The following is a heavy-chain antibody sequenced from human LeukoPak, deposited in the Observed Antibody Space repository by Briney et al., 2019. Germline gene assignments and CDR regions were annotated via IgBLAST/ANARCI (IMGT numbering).Heavy chain of an antibody. CDR3: ARRQSYYYGSGA. J-gene: IGHJ5*02. D-gene: IGHD3-10*01. V-gene: IGHV4-34*01. CDR2: INHSGST. CDR1: GGSFSGYY. Sequence: SETPSLTCAVYGGSFSGYYWSWIRQPPGKGLEWIGEINHSGSTNYNPSLKSRVTISVDTSKNQFSLKLSSVTAADTAVYYCARRQSYYYGSGAWGQGTLVTVSS.